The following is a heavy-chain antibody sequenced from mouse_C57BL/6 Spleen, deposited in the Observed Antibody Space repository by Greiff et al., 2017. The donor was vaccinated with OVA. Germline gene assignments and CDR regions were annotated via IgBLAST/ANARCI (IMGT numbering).Heavy chain of an antibody. CDR3: ARITTVVYYYAMDY. V-gene: IGHV8-8*01. CDR1: GFSLSTFGMG. Sequence: QVTLKESGPGILQPSQTLSLTCSFSGFSLSTFGMGVGWIRQPSGKGLEWLAHIWWDDDKYYNPALKSRLTISKATSKNQVFLKIANVDTADTATYYCARITTVVYYYAMDYWGQGTSVTVSS. CDR2: IWWDDDK. J-gene: IGHJ4*01. D-gene: IGHD1-1*01.